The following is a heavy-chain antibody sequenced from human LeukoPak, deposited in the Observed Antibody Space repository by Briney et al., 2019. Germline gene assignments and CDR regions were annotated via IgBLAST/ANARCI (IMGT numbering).Heavy chain of an antibody. CDR3: AREVEVTAATYYYYMDV. D-gene: IGHD2-15*01. CDR2: IYYSGST. CDR1: GGSISSYY. J-gene: IGHJ6*03. Sequence: SETLSLTCTVSGGSISSYYWSWIRQAPGKGLEWIGYIYYSGSTTYNPSLKSRVTISVDTSKNQFSLNLSSVTAADTAVYYCAREVEVTAATYYYYMDVWGKGTTVTVSS. V-gene: IGHV4-59*01.